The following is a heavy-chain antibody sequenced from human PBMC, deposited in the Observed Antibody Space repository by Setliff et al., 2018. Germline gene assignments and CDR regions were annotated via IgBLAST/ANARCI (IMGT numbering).Heavy chain of an antibody. V-gene: IGHV3-21*01. Sequence: GGSLRLSCAASGFTFTRYSMNWVRQAPGKGLEWVSSISSTTNYIYYADSMKGRFTVSRDNAKNSVYLEMNSLSAEDTAVYYCARESEDLTSNFDYWGQGTLVTVSS. CDR2: ISSTTNYI. CDR1: GFTFTRYS. CDR3: ARESEDLTSNFDY. J-gene: IGHJ4*02.